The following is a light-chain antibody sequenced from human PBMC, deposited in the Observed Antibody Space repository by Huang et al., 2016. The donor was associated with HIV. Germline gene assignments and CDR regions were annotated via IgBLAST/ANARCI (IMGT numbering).Light chain of an antibody. CDR3: LQYYSVPQT. CDR2: WAT. V-gene: IGKV4-1*01. Sequence: DIVMTQSPDSLAVSPGERATINCKSSQSVFYSLSRKNYLAWCQQKPGRPPKLLIYWATTRESGVPDRFSGSGSGTDFTLTINNLQAEDVAVYFCLQYYSVPQTFGHGTKVQIK. CDR1: QSVFYSLSRKNY. J-gene: IGKJ1*01.